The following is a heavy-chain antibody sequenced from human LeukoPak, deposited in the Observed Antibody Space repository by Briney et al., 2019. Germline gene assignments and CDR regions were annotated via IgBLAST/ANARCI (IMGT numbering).Heavy chain of an antibody. CDR1: GFTFSSYG. CDR3: AKDLGSSISGAGAFDI. CDR2: IRYDGSNK. D-gene: IGHD6-6*01. J-gene: IGHJ3*02. V-gene: IGHV3-30*02. Sequence: QAGGSLRLSCAASGFTFSSYGMHWVRQAPGKGLEWVAFIRYDGSNKYYADSVKGRFTISRDNSKNTLYLQMNSLRAEDTAVYYCAKDLGSSISGAGAFDIWGQGTMVTVSS.